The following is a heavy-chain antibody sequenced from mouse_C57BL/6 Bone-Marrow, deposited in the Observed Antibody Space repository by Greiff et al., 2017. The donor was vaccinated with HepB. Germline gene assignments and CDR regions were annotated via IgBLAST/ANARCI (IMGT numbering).Heavy chain of an antibody. Sequence: VQGVESGPGLVAPSQSLSITCTVSGFSLTSYAISWVRQPPGKGLEWLGVIWTGGGTNYNSALKSRLSISKDNSKSQVFLKMNSLQTDDTARYYCARFIYYDYGGYAMDYWGQGTSVTVSS. CDR3: ARFIYYDYGGYAMDY. CDR1: GFSLTSYA. J-gene: IGHJ4*01. CDR2: IWTGGGT. D-gene: IGHD2-4*01. V-gene: IGHV2-9-1*01.